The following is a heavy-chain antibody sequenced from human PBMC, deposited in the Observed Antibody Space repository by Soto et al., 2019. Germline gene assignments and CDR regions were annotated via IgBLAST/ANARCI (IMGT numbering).Heavy chain of an antibody. Sequence: PSETLSLTCTVSGGSINSYYWSWIRQPPGEGLEWIGYVYYSGTTNYIPSLKSRVTISVDRSKNQFSLKLSSVTAADTAVYYCARNYCTSTSCHPFDCWGQGTLVTVSS. V-gene: IGHV4-59*12. J-gene: IGHJ4*02. CDR2: VYYSGTT. CDR1: GGSINSYY. D-gene: IGHD2-2*01. CDR3: ARNYCTSTSCHPFDC.